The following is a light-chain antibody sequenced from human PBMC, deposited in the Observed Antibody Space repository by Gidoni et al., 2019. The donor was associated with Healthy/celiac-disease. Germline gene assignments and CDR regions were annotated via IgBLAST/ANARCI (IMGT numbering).Light chain of an antibody. V-gene: IGLV3-10*01. CDR1: ALPTKY. CDR2: EDS. CDR3: YSTDSSSNRRHVV. Sequence: SYGPTQQPAVSESPGQTARITCSGDALPTKYAYWYQQKSGQATVLVIYEDSKRPPGIPEGFSGSSSGTMATLTISGAQVEDEADYYYYSTDSSSNRRHVVFGGGTKLTVL. J-gene: IGLJ2*01.